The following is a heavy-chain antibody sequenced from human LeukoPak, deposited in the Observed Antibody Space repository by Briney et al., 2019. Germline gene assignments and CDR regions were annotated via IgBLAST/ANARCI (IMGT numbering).Heavy chain of an antibody. D-gene: IGHD6-13*01. CDR3: ARDGAGYSSSWYGDAFDI. Sequence: GGSLRLSCAASGFTFSSYSMNWVRQAPGKGLEWVSYISSSSSTIYYADSVKGRFTISRDNAKNSLYLQMNSLRAEDTAVYYCARDGAGYSSSWYGDAFDIWGQGTMVTVSS. CDR2: ISSSSSTI. CDR1: GFTFSSYS. V-gene: IGHV3-48*01. J-gene: IGHJ3*02.